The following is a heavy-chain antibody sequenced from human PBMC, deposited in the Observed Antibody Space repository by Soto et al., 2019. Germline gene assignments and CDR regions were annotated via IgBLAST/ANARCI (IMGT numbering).Heavy chain of an antibody. D-gene: IGHD3-10*01. CDR1: GGSMIGYS. CDR2: VYYSGST. J-gene: IGHJ4*02. CDR3: VGDFGSGSYRFDY. Sequence: SETLSLTCTVSGGSMIGYSWSWIRQTPGKGLEWIGYVYYSGSTTYNPSLKNRVTMSIDTSENQFSLNLRSVTAADTAVYYCVGDFGSGSYRFDYWGQGALVTVSS. V-gene: IGHV4-59*01.